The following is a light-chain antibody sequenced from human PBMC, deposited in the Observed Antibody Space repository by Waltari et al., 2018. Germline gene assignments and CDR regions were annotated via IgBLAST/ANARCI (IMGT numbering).Light chain of an antibody. V-gene: IGLV3-25*03. CDR1: ALPKQX. CDR2: XXS. J-gene: IGLJ3*02. CDR3: QSAXXXXXWV. Sequence: LTQPXSXSVSPGQXXRITCSXDALPKQXXXWYQQKPGRXPVLVIYXXSERPSGXXXXXSGSSSGTXVTLTISXXQAEDEADXYCQSAXXXXXWVFGGXTXLTVL.